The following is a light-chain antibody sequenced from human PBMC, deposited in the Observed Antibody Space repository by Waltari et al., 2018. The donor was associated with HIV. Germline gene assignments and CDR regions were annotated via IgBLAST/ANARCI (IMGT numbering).Light chain of an antibody. Sequence: AVQLTQSPSSLSASVGDTVTITCRASQRISNHLAWYQVKPGTPPKLLIFDASTLQSGVPTRFSGTGSRAEFTLTISSRQPEDSATYYCQQFNNYPRTFGPGTKL. CDR3: QQFNNYPRT. V-gene: IGKV1D-13*01. CDR1: QRISNH. J-gene: IGKJ3*01. CDR2: DAS.